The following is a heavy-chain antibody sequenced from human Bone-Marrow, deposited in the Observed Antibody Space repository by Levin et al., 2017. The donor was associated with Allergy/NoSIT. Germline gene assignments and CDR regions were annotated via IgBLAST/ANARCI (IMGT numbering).Heavy chain of an antibody. CDR2: ISTTGNTK. V-gene: IGHV3-11*01. Sequence: GESLKISCEVSGFIFRNYYMSWIRQAPGRGLEWISYISTTGNTKYYGDSVTGRFTIFRDNAKNSLYLQMNNLRADDTAVYYCAREPGPFATEYTYGSQAIDYWGQGTLVTVSA. J-gene: IGHJ4*02. CDR1: GFIFRNYY. D-gene: IGHD5-18*01. CDR3: AREPGPFATEYTYGSQAIDY.